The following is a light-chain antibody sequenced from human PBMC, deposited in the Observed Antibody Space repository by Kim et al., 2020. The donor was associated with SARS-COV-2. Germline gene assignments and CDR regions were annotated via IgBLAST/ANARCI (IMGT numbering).Light chain of an antibody. CDR3: SSYTTSNSWV. V-gene: IGLV2-14*03. CDR1: SSDVGRYNY. CDR2: DVS. J-gene: IGLJ3*02. Sequence: GPSITISCTGTSSDVGRYNYVSWYQQHPGKAPKLMIYDVSKRPSGVSNRFSGSKSGNTASLTVSGLQAEDETDYYCSSYTTSNSWVFGGGTQLTVL.